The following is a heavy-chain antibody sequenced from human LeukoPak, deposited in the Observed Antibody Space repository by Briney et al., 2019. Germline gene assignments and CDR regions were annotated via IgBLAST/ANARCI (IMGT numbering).Heavy chain of an antibody. V-gene: IGHV3-30*03. Sequence: PGGSLRLSCAASGFTFSSYGMHWVRQAPGKGLEWVAVISYDGSNKYYADSVKGRFTISRDNSKNTLYLQMNSLKTEDTAVYYCTTDAGYTSRWYNWWGQGTLVTVSS. CDR1: GFTFSSYG. J-gene: IGHJ4*02. CDR2: ISYDGSNK. CDR3: TTDAGYTSRWYNW. D-gene: IGHD6-13*01.